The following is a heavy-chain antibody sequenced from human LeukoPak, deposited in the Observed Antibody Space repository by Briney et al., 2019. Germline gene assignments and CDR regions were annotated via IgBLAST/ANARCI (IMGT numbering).Heavy chain of an antibody. V-gene: IGHV4-34*01. Sequence: SETLSLTCGVIGGSFSGYSWSWIRQPPGKGLEWIGEINHSGSTNYNPSLKSRVTISVDTSKNQVSLRLSSVTAADTAVYYCARATYCSGDSCYSGIFDYWGQGTLVTVSS. CDR3: ARATYCSGDSCYSGIFDY. J-gene: IGHJ4*02. CDR2: INHSGST. D-gene: IGHD2-15*01. CDR1: GGSFSGYS.